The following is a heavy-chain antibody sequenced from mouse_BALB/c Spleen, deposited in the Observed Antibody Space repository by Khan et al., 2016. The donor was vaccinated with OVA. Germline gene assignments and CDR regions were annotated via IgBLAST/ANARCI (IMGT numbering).Heavy chain of an antibody. V-gene: IGHV1-76*01. J-gene: IGHJ2*01. D-gene: IGHD3-2*02. CDR2: IYPGTDNT. Sequence: QVQLKQSGAELVRPGTSVKLSCKTSGYIFTSYWIHWVKQRSGQGLEWIARIYPGTDNTYYSEKFKDKATLTTDKSSSTAYLQLSSLKSEDSAVFFCAREEALYYFDYWGQGTTLTVSS. CDR1: GYIFTSYW. CDR3: AREEALYYFDY.